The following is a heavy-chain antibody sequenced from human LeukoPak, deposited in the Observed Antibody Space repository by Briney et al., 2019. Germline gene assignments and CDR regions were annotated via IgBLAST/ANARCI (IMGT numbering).Heavy chain of an antibody. CDR3: ARERSYGSGSPNDAFDI. CDR1: GFTFGSYE. V-gene: IGHV3-48*03. Sequence: GGSLRLSCEASGFTFGSYEMNWVRQAPGKGLEWVSYTSSSGSTIYHTDSVKGRFTISRDNAKNSVYLQINSLRDEDTAVYYCARERSYGSGSPNDAFDIWGQGTMVTVSS. D-gene: IGHD3-10*01. CDR2: TSSSGSTI. J-gene: IGHJ3*02.